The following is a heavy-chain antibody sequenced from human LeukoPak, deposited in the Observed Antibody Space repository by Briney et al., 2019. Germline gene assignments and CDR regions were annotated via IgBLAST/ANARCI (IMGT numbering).Heavy chain of an antibody. CDR1: GFTFSSYA. V-gene: IGHV3-23*01. CDR2: IGAGGTFT. CDR3: ARGNWNYMAGLDY. J-gene: IGHJ4*02. Sequence: GGSLRLSCAASGFTFSSYAMNWVRQAPGKGLEWVSGIGAGGTFTYYADSVKGRFTIFRDNSRNTLYLQMNSLRAEDTAVYYCARGNWNYMAGLDYWGQGTLVTVSS. D-gene: IGHD1-7*01.